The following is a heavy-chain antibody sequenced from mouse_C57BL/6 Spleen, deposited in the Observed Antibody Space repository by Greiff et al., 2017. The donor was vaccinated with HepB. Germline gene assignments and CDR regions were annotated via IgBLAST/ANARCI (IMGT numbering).Heavy chain of an antibody. Sequence: EVQWVESGGGLVKPGGSLKLSCAASGFTFSSYAMSWVRQTPEKRLEWVATISDGGSYTYYPDNVKGRFTISRDNAKNNLYLQMSHLKSEDTAMYYCARHTMVTTRGFAYWGQGTLVTVSA. J-gene: IGHJ3*01. D-gene: IGHD2-2*01. CDR2: ISDGGSYT. CDR3: ARHTMVTTRGFAY. CDR1: GFTFSSYA. V-gene: IGHV5-4*01.